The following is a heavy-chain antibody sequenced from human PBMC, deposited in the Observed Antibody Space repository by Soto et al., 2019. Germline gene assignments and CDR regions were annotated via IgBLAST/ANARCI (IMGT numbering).Heavy chain of an antibody. V-gene: IGHV3-53*01. CDR2: IYSVGST. CDR1: GFTVSSNY. CDR3: ARGYYYDSSGSDFDY. J-gene: IGHJ4*02. Sequence: GGSLRLSCAASGFTVSSNYMSWVRQAPGKGLEWVSVIYSVGSTYYADSVKGRFTISRDNSKNTLYLQMNSLRAEDTAVYYCARGYYYDSSGSDFDYWGQGTLVTVSS. D-gene: IGHD3-22*01.